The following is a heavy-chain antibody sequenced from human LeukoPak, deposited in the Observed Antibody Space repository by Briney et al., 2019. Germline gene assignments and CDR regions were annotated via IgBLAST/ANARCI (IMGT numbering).Heavy chain of an antibody. D-gene: IGHD5-12*01. CDR1: GYTLSKVS. V-gene: IGHV1-24*01. CDR3: STGKISSRVWNSSYDWGGYYFDY. CDR2: FDPEDDET. J-gene: IGHJ4*02. Sequence: ASVKVSCKVFGYTLSKVSMHWVRQTPGKGLEWMGGFDPEDDETIYAENFQGRVTMTEDTSTDTAYMELSSLTFEDTAVYYCSTGKISSRVWNSSYDWGGYYFDYWGQGTLITVSS.